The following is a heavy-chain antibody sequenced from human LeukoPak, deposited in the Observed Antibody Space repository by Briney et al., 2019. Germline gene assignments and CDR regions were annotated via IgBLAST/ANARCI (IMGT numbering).Heavy chain of an antibody. CDR2: ISWNGGSI. V-gene: IGHV3-9*01. J-gene: IGHJ6*02. CDR1: GFTFDDYA. CDR3: AKENARYSSGWWRDHYYYGMDV. Sequence: GGSLRLSCAASGFTFDDYAMHWVRQAPGKGLEWVSCISWNGGSIGYADSVKGRFTISRDNAKNSLYLQMNSLRAEDTALYYCAKENARYSSGWWRDHYYYGMDVWGQGTTVTVSS. D-gene: IGHD6-19*01.